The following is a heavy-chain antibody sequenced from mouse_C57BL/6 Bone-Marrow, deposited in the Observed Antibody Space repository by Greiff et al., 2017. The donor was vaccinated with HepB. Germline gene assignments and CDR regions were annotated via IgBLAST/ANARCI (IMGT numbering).Heavy chain of an antibody. CDR1: GFNIKDDY. J-gene: IGHJ1*03. Sequence: VQLKESGAELVRPGASVKLSCTASGFNIKDDYMHWVKQRPEQGLEWIGWIDPENGDTEYASKFQGKATITADTSSNTAYLQLSSLTSEDTAVYYCTPLYGNYPYWYFDVWGTGTTVTVSS. CDR2: IDPENGDT. CDR3: TPLYGNYPYWYFDV. D-gene: IGHD2-1*01. V-gene: IGHV14-4*01.